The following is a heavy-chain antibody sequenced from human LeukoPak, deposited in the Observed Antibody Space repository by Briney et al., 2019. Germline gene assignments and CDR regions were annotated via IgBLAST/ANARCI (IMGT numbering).Heavy chain of an antibody. J-gene: IGHJ3*02. Sequence: PGGSLRLSCLTSGFTLSTNAMSWVRQAPGKGLEWISGISGSGASTYYADSVKGRFTISRDDSRNTLYLQMNSLRGDDTAVYYCAKGETVTTGGAFDIWGQGTMVTVSS. V-gene: IGHV3-23*01. CDR1: GFTLSTNA. D-gene: IGHD4-17*01. CDR3: AKGETVTTGGAFDI. CDR2: ISGSGAST.